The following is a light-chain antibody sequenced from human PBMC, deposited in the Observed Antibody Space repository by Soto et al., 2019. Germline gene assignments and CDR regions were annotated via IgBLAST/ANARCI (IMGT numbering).Light chain of an antibody. Sequence: QSALTQPPSASGSPGQSVTISCTGTSNDVGGYNYVSWYQQYAGKAPKLMISEVSKRPSGVPDRFSGSKSGNTASLTVSGPQAEDEADYYCSSYAGSNKSVFGTGTKVTVL. CDR3: SSYAGSNKSV. CDR1: SNDVGGYNY. J-gene: IGLJ1*01. CDR2: EVS. V-gene: IGLV2-8*01.